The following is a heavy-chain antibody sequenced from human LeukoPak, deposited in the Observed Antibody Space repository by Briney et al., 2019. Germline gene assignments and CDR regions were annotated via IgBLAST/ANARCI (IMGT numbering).Heavy chain of an antibody. Sequence: GESLKISCKGSGYSFTSYWIGWVRQMSGKGLEWMGIIYPDDSNTKYTPSFEGQVTISVDKSINTAYLQWSSLKASDTAIYYCARRYGAGYSSSYYYYYMDVWGQGTTVTVSS. CDR1: GYSFTSYW. CDR2: IYPDDSNT. J-gene: IGHJ6*03. V-gene: IGHV5-51*01. D-gene: IGHD5-24*01. CDR3: ARRYGAGYSSSYYYYYMDV.